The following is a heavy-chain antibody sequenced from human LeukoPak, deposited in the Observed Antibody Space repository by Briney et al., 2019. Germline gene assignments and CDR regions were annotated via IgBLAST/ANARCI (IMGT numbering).Heavy chain of an antibody. CDR1: GGSISGSSYY. CDR3: ARHLYPDCFDP. J-gene: IGHJ5*02. Sequence: SETLSLTCTVSGGSISGSSYYWGWIRQPPGKGLEWIGNISYSGNTHYNPSLKSRVTVSVDTSKNQFSLKLSSVTAADTAIYYCARHLYPDCFDPWGQGTLVTVSS. CDR2: ISYSGNT. D-gene: IGHD3-16*01. V-gene: IGHV4-39*01.